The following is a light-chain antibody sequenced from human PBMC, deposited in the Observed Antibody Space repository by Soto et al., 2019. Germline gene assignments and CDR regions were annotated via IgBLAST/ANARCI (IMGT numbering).Light chain of an antibody. Sequence: EIVLTQSPATLSLSPGERAILSCRASQSVRRYLAWYQQKPGQAPRLLIYDASNRATGIPARFSGSGSGTDFSLTISSLEPEDFAIYYCQQRGSWPRITFGQGTRLEI. V-gene: IGKV3-11*01. CDR3: QQRGSWPRIT. CDR1: QSVRRY. J-gene: IGKJ5*01. CDR2: DAS.